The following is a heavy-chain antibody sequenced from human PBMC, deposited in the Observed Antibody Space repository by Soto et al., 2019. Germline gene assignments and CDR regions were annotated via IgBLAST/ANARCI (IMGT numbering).Heavy chain of an antibody. Sequence: QVQLIQSAPEVMRPGASVRVSCRASGYTFTSYGLNWVRRAPGQGLAWMGRIASHDASTVSAQSFQGRLTLTRDTFTNTAYLDLGALTSDDTGLYFCWRNYGDDSTNFLGQGALVTVSS. J-gene: IGHJ4*02. CDR1: GYTFTSYG. V-gene: IGHV1-18*04. CDR3: WRNYGDDSTNF. D-gene: IGHD3-22*01. CDR2: IASHDAST.